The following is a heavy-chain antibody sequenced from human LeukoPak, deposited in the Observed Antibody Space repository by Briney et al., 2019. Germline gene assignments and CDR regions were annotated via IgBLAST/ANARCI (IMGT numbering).Heavy chain of an antibody. CDR3: ARVGEYYYDSSGYYPYNWFDP. CDR1: GGSFSGYY. V-gene: IGHV4-34*01. Sequence: SETLSLTCAVYGGSFSGYYWSWIRQPPGKGLEWIGEINHSGSTNYNPSLKSRVTISVDTSKNQFSLKLSSVTAADTAVYYCARVGEYYYDSSGYYPYNWFDPWGQGTLVTVSS. CDR2: INHSGST. J-gene: IGHJ5*02. D-gene: IGHD3-22*01.